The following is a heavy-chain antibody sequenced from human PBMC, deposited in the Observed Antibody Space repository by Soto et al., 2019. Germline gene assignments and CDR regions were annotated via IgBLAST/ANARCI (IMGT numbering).Heavy chain of an antibody. J-gene: IGHJ6*03. V-gene: IGHV4-4*02. CDR2: IYHSGST. Sequence: PSETLSLTCAVSRGSISSSNWWGWVRQPPGKGLEWIGEIYHSGSTNYNPSLKSRVTISVDKSKNQFSLKLSSVTAADTAVYYCARVGIAARGGYYYYMDVWGKGTTVTVSS. CDR3: ARVGIAARGGYYYYMDV. D-gene: IGHD6-6*01. CDR1: RGSISSSNW.